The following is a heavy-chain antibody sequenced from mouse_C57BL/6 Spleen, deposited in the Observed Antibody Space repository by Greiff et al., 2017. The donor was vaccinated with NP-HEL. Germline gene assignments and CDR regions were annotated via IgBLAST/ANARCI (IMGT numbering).Heavy chain of an antibody. CDR2: INPNNGGT. CDR1: GYTFTDYY. Sequence: EVQLQQSGPELVKPGASVKISCKASGYTFTDYYMNWVKQSHGKSLEWIGDINPNNGGTSYNQKFKGKATLTVDKSSSTAYMELRSLTSEDSAVYYCARSAYDGYYGAYWGQGTLVTVSA. CDR3: ARSAYDGYYGAY. V-gene: IGHV1-26*01. D-gene: IGHD2-3*01. J-gene: IGHJ3*01.